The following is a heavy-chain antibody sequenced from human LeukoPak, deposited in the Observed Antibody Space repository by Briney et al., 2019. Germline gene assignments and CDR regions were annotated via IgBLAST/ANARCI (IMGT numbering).Heavy chain of an antibody. CDR1: GGSIINYY. D-gene: IGHD3-22*01. CDR3: ARKPFDTTGLIDY. Sequence: SETLSLTCSVSGGSIINYYWIWIRQPPGKGLEWIGYIYYSGSTSYNPSLKSRVTISVDTSKNQFSLKLSSVTAADTAVYYCARKPFDTTGLIDYWGQGTLVTVSS. V-gene: IGHV4-59*01. CDR2: IYYSGST. J-gene: IGHJ4*02.